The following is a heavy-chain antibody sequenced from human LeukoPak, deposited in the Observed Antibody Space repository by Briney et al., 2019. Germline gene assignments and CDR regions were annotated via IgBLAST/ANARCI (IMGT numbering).Heavy chain of an antibody. J-gene: IGHJ4*02. CDR1: GFTFSSYA. D-gene: IGHD3-3*01. Sequence: GGSLRLSCAASGFTFSSYAMHWVRQAPGKGLKWVAVISYDGSNKYYADSVKGRFTISRDNSKNTLYPQMNSLRAEDTAVYYCARGKGLRFLEWLSLDYWGQGTLVTVSS. CDR3: ARGKGLRFLEWLSLDY. V-gene: IGHV3-30-3*01. CDR2: ISYDGSNK.